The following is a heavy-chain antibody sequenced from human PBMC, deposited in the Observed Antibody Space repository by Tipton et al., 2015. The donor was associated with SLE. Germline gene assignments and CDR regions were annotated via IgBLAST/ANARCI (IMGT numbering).Heavy chain of an antibody. CDR1: GGSISSNIYY. Sequence: TLSLTCTVSGGSISSNIYYWGWIRQSPGKGLEWIGSIYDSGGIFYNPSLNSRLTISVDTSSNHFSLNLRSVTAADTAVYFCARTRQQLDGDYYYYMDVWGKGTTVIVSS. V-gene: IGHV4-39*02. CDR3: ARTRQQLDGDYYYYMDV. J-gene: IGHJ6*03. CDR2: IYDSGGI. D-gene: IGHD6-13*01.